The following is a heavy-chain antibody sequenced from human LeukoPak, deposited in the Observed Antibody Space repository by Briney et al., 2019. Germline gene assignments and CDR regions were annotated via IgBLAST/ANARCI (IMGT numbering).Heavy chain of an antibody. D-gene: IGHD3-22*01. J-gene: IGHJ4*02. V-gene: IGHV3-48*03. CDR3: AKAWPDTYYYDSSGYYYLDY. Sequence: GGSLRLSCVASGFTFSRFELNWVRQAPGKGLEWVSHISTGTYIAYADSVKGRFTISRDNARNSLYLEMNSLRAEDTAVYYCAKAWPDTYYYDSSGYYYLDYWGQGTLVTVSS. CDR1: GFTFSRFE. CDR2: ISTGTYI.